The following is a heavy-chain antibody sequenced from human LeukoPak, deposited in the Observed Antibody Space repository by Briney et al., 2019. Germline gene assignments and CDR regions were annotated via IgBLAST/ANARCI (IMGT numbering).Heavy chain of an antibody. D-gene: IGHD5-24*01. CDR3: ARERGDGYSDAFDI. CDR2: IIPIFGTA. V-gene: IGHV1-69*05. CDR1: GGTFSSYA. Sequence: SVKVSCRASGGTFSSYAISWVRQAPGQGLEWMGGIIPIFGTANYAQKFQGRVTITTDESTGTAYMELSSLRSEDTAVYYCARERGDGYSDAFDIWGQGTMVTVSS. J-gene: IGHJ3*02.